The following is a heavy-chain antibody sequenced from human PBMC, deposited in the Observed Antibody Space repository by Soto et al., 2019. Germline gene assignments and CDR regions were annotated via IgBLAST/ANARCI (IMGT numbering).Heavy chain of an antibody. D-gene: IGHD3-16*02. CDR3: VRGQFRGNDRHVDY. V-gene: IGHV3-74*01. J-gene: IGHJ4*02. Sequence: EVQPAETGGGLVQPGGSLRLSCAASGFTFSSHWMHWVRQAPGKGLAWVSRIIGDGNEITYADSVKGRFTISRDNAKNTVILEMNSLRAEDTAVYYCVRGQFRGNDRHVDYFGQGTLVTVSS. CDR1: GFTFSSHW. CDR2: IIGDGNEI.